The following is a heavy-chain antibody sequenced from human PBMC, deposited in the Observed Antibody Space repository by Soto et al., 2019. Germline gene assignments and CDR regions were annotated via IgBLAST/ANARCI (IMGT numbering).Heavy chain of an antibody. V-gene: IGHV4-39*01. J-gene: IGHJ4*02. CDR3: ARQGAMDPVTASGTHFDY. CDR1: GGSISSSSYY. CDR2: IYYSGST. Sequence: QLQLQESGPGLVKPSETLSLTCTVSGGSISSSSYYWGWIRQPPGKGLECLGSIYYSGSTYYKPSRKSRGTLSVDTSKNQFALKLSSGTAADPALYYWARQGAMDPVTASGTHFDYWGQGTPVTVSS. D-gene: IGHD2-21*02.